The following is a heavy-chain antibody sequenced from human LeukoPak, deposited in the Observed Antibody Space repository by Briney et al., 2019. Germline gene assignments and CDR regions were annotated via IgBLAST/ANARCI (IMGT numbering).Heavy chain of an antibody. CDR1: GFTFSSYW. D-gene: IGHD3-22*01. CDR2: IHSDGSVT. Sequence: GGSLRLSCAASGFTFSSYWIHWVRQAPGKRLVWVSRIHSDGSVTNYADSVKGRFTISRDNAKHTLYLQINSLRAEDTAVYYCARDMPLHYYDSSGSFDYWGQGTLVTVSS. V-gene: IGHV3-74*01. CDR3: ARDMPLHYYDSSGSFDY. J-gene: IGHJ4*02.